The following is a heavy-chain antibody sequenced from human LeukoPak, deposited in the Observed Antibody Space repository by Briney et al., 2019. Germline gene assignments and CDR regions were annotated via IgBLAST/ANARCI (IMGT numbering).Heavy chain of an antibody. CDR1: GDSISSYY. J-gene: IGHJ4*02. D-gene: IGHD5-24*01. CDR2: IYYSGST. CDR3: ARDKLEMEFDY. V-gene: IGHV4-59*01. Sequence: SETLSLTCTVSGDSISSYYWCWIRQPPGKGLEWIGYIYYSGSTNYNPSLKSRVTISVDTSKNQFSLKLSSVTAADTAVYYCARDKLEMEFDYWGQGTLVTVSS.